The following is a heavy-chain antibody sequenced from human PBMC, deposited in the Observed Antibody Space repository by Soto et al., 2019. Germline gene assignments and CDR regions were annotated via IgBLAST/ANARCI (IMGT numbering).Heavy chain of an antibody. Sequence: QLQLQESGSGLVKPSQTLSLTCAVSGGSISSGGYSWSWIRQPPGNGLEWIGYIYHSGSTYYNPFLKHRVTISVDGSKNQFSLQLSSVSAADTAVYYCSLDHDYTFDYWGQGTLVTVPS. J-gene: IGHJ4*02. CDR1: GGSISSGGYS. CDR2: IYHSGST. CDR3: SLDHDYTFDY. D-gene: IGHD4-4*01. V-gene: IGHV4-30-2*01.